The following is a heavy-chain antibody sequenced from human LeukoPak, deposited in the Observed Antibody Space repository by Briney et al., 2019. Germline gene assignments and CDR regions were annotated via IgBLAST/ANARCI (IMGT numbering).Heavy chain of an antibody. D-gene: IGHD4-17*01. CDR1: GYTFTGYK. Sequence: APVKVSCKPSGYTFTGYKMHWVRQAPGQGLEWMGWINPNSGDTNYAQQFQGRVTTTRDTSSSTVYMELSRLRSYDTAVYFCARDSANGDFDFDFWGQGALVTVSS. CDR2: INPNSGDT. J-gene: IGHJ4*02. CDR3: ARDSANGDFDFDF. V-gene: IGHV1-2*02.